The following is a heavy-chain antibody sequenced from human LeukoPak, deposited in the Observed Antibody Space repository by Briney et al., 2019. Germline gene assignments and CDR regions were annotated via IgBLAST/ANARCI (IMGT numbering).Heavy chain of an antibody. J-gene: IGHJ4*02. Sequence: GRSLRLSCAASGFTFSNYGMHWVRQAPGKGLEWMAVIWYDGSNKYYADSVKGRFTISRDSSRDTLYLQMNSLRAEDTAVYYCARLLPGSSRYFFDYWGQGTLVTVSS. V-gene: IGHV3-33*01. CDR2: IWYDGSNK. CDR1: GFTFSNYG. CDR3: ARLLPGSSRYFFDY. D-gene: IGHD6-13*01.